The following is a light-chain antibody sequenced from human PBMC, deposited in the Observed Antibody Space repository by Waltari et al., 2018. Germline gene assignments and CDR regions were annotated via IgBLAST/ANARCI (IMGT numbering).Light chain of an antibody. CDR3: HVWDGKTVM. CDR2: LDS. CDR1: NIGGRS. J-gene: IGLJ3*02. V-gene: IGLV3-21*02. Sequence: SSVLTQAPSVSVAPGQTATVTCGGDNIGGRSVHWYQQRPGRAPVLVVHLDSDRPSGIPDRVSGSKSGNAATLTISRVEAEDEADYYCHVWDGKTVMFGGGTKLTVL.